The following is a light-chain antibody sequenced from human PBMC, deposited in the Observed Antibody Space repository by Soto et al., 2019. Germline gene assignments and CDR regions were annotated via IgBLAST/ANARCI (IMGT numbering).Light chain of an antibody. J-gene: IGKJ4*01. CDR1: QSVSSY. CDR3: QQRSNWPLT. V-gene: IGKV3-11*01. Sequence: EILLTQSPATLSLSPGERATLSCRASQSVSSYLAWYQQKPGQAPRLLIYDASNRATGIPDRFSGSGSGTAFTLTISSLEPEDFAVYYCQQRSNWPLTFGGGTKVEIK. CDR2: DAS.